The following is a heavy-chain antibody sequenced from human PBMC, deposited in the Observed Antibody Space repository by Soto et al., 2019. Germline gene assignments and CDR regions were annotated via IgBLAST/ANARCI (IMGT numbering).Heavy chain of an antibody. CDR1: GDSISRDGYS. V-gene: IGHV4-30-2*01. CDR3: AREMSYYFDS. Sequence: QVQLQESGSGLVKPSQTLVLTCTVSGDSISRDGYSWSWLRQPPGKGLEWIGYIYHSGATYYNPSLKSRVTTSVAKSKNQFSLRLPSVTAADTAVYYCAREMSYYFDSWGHGTLVTVSS. J-gene: IGHJ4*01. CDR2: IYHSGAT.